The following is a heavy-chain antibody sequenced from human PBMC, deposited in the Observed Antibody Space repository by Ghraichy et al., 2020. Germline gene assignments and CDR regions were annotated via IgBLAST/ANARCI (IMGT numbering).Heavy chain of an antibody. CDR3: ARPIQLWLPAYAFDI. D-gene: IGHD5-18*01. CDR2: INHSGST. CDR1: GGSFSGYY. V-gene: IGHV4-34*01. Sequence: SETLSLTCAVYGGSFSGYYWSWIRQPPGKGLEWIGEINHSGSTNYNPSLKSRVTISVDTSKNQFSLKLSSVTAADTAVYYCARPIQLWLPAYAFDIWGHGAIVTVSS. J-gene: IGHJ3*02.